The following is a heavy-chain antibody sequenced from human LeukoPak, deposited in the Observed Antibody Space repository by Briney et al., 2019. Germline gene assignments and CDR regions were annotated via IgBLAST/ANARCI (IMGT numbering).Heavy chain of an antibody. D-gene: IGHD2-2*01. J-gene: IGHJ6*03. V-gene: IGHV4-39*01. CDR3: AKCVVVPAATGYYYMDV. Sequence: PSETLSLTCTVSGGSISSSSYYWGWIRQPPGKGLEWIGSIYYSGSTYYNPSLKSRVTISVDTSKNQFSLKLSSVTAADTAVYYCAKCVVVPAATGYYYMDVWGKGTTVTVSS. CDR2: IYYSGST. CDR1: GGSISSSSYY.